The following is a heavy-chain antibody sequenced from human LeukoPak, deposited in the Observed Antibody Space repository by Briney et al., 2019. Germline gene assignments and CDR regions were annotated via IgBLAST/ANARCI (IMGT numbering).Heavy chain of an antibody. V-gene: IGHV3-21*01. CDR3: ARDYPLGDYGNY. D-gene: IGHD4-17*01. CDR1: GFTFSSYS. Sequence: PGGSLRLSCAASGFTFSSYSMNWVRQAPGKGLEWVSSISSSSSYIYYADSVKGRFTISRDNAKNSLYLQMNSLRAEDTAVYYCARDYPLGDYGNYWGQGTLVTVSS. CDR2: ISSSSSYI. J-gene: IGHJ4*02.